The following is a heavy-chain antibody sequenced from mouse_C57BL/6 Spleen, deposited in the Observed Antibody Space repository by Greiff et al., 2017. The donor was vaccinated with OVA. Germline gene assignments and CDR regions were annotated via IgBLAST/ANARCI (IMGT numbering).Heavy chain of an antibody. CDR1: GYTFTSYW. J-gene: IGHJ1*03. CDR2: IYPGSGST. D-gene: IGHD2-4*01. V-gene: IGHV1-55*01. CDR3: ARGNYDYDWYFDV. Sequence: QVQLQQPGAELVKPGASVKMSCKASGYTFTSYWITWVKQRPGQGLEWIGGIYPGSGSTNYNEKFKSKATLTVDTSSSTAYMQLSSLTSEDSAVYYCARGNYDYDWYFDVWGTGTTVTVSS.